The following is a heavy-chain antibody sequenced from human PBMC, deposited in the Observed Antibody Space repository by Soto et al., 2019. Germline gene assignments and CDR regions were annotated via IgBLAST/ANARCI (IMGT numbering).Heavy chain of an antibody. Sequence: QVQLVESGGGVVQPGRSLTLSCAASGFTFSSYGMHWVRQAPGKGLEWVAVISYDGSNKYYADSVKGRFTISRDNSKTTLYLQMDSLRAEDTAVYYCAKDGYYYDSSGFYWYSDLWGRGTRVTVSS. CDR1: GFTFSSYG. V-gene: IGHV3-30*18. CDR2: ISYDGSNK. D-gene: IGHD3-22*01. CDR3: AKDGYYYDSSGFYWYSDL. J-gene: IGHJ2*01.